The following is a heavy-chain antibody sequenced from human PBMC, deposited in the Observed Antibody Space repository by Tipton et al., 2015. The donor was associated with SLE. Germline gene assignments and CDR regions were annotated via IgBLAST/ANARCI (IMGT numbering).Heavy chain of an antibody. V-gene: IGHV4-31*03. CDR1: GASIGDTGYL. CDR3: ARGEYLDS. J-gene: IGHJ4*02. CDR2: IYYSGIA. Sequence: TLSLTCTVSGASIGDTGYLWGWVRQPPGKGLEWIGNIYYSGIAYYNPSLQSRLTISVDTSKNQFSLSLGSVTAADTAVYYCARGEYLDSWGQGTLVTVSS.